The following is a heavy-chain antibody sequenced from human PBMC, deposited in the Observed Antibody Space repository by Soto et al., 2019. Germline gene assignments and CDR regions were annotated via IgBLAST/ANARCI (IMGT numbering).Heavy chain of an antibody. CDR3: ARDAVGAAVDFGY. CDR2: INAGNGDT. J-gene: IGHJ4*02. CDR1: GYIFTNYA. D-gene: IGHD2-15*01. Sequence: QVQLVQSGPEEKKPGASVKVSCKTSGYIFTNYAMQWVRQAPGQRLEWMGWINAGNGDTKSSQTFQGRLTITRDTSASTVDLELSSLECEDTSVYYCARDAVGAAVDFGYWGQGALVTVSS. V-gene: IGHV1-3*05.